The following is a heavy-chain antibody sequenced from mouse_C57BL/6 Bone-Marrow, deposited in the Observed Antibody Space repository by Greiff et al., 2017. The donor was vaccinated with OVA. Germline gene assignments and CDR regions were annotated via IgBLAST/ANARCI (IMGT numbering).Heavy chain of an antibody. CDR1: GYTFTDYY. CDR3: ARLGIHYYGSGGDYYARDY. Sequence: EVQLQQSGPELVKPGASVKISCKASGYTFTDYYMNWVKQSHGKSLEWIGDINPNNGGTSYNQKFKGKATLTVDKSSSTAYMELRSLTSEDSAVYYCARLGIHYYGSGGDYYARDYWGQGTSVTVSS. J-gene: IGHJ4*01. V-gene: IGHV1-26*01. CDR2: INPNNGGT. D-gene: IGHD1-1*01.